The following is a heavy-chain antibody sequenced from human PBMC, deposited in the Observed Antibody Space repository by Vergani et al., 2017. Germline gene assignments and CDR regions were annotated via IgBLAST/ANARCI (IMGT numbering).Heavy chain of an antibody. V-gene: IGHV3-23*01. CDR2: ISGSGGST. Sequence: EVQLLESGGGLVQPGGSLRLSCAASGFTFSSYAMSWVRQAPGKGLEWVSAISGSGGSTYYADSVKGRFTISRDNSENTLYLQMNSLRAEDTAVYYCAKDGTGSSWFYYFDYWGQGTLVTVSS. D-gene: IGHD6-13*01. CDR1: GFTFSSYA. CDR3: AKDGTGSSWFYYFDY. J-gene: IGHJ4*02.